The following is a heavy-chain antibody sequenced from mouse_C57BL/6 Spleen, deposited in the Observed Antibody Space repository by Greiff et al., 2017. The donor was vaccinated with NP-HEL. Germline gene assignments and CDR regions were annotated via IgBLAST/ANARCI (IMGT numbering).Heavy chain of an antibody. CDR2: IDPENGDT. V-gene: IGHV14-4*01. J-gene: IGHJ1*03. D-gene: IGHD1-1*01. Sequence: EVHLVESGAELVRPGASVKLSCTASGFNIKDDYMHWVKQRPEQGLEWIGWIDPENGDTESASKFQGKATITADTSSNTAYLQLSSLTSEDTAVYYCTTGTTVVAKGGYFDVWGTGTTVTVSS. CDR3: TTGTTVVAKGGYFDV. CDR1: GFNIKDDY.